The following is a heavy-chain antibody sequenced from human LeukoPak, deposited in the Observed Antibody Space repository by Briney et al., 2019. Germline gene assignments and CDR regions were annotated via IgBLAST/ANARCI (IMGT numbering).Heavy chain of an antibody. CDR1: GFTFSSYA. V-gene: IGHV3-23*01. D-gene: IGHD3-10*01. J-gene: IGHJ6*02. CDR3: AKDMVRGVIINNYYYYGMDV. Sequence: GGSLRPSRAPSGFTFSSYAMSSVRHDPGKGLEWVSAISGSGGSTYYADSVKGRFTNSRDNSKNTLYLKMNSLRVEDTAVYYCAKDMVRGVIINNYYYYGMDVWGQGTTVTVSS. CDR2: ISGSGGST.